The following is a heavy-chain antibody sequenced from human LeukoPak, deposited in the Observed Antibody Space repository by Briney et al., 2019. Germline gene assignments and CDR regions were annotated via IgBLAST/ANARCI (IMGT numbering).Heavy chain of an antibody. V-gene: IGHV1-2*02. CDR3: ARRGSSSGYYYSFDY. CDR2: INPNSGGT. Sequence: ASVKVSCKASGYTFTGYYMHWVRQAPGQGLEWMGWINPNSGGTNYAQKFQGRVTMTRDTSISTAYMELSRLRSDDTAVYYCARRGSSSGYYYSFDYWGQGTLVTVSS. D-gene: IGHD3-22*01. CDR1: GYTFTGYY. J-gene: IGHJ4*02.